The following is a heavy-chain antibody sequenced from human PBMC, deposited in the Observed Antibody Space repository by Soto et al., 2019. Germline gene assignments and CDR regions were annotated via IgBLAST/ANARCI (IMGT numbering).Heavy chain of an antibody. CDR3: VRLKGNSWLDF. V-gene: IGHV6-1*01. D-gene: IGHD1-26*01. CDR1: GDSVSSSSVT. CDR2: TYYRSKWYN. J-gene: IGHJ5*01. Sequence: PSQTLSLTCAISGDSVSSSSVTWNWIRQSPSRGLEWLGRTYYRSKWYNDYAESVKSRITINPDTSKNQFSLHLNSVTPEDTAVYFCVRLKGNSWLDFGAQEPLFTVSS.